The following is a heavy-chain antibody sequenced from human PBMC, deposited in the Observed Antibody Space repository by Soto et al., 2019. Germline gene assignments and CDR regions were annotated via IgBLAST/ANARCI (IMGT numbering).Heavy chain of an antibody. Sequence: RGGSLKISCRGSGYSFTSSWIGWVRQMPGKGLEWMGIIYPGDSDTRYSPSFQGQVTISADKSISTAYLQWSSLKASDTAMYYCARRRVSGSYRYEGFQHWGQRTLVTVSS. D-gene: IGHD1-26*01. J-gene: IGHJ1*01. V-gene: IGHV5-51*01. CDR2: IYPGDSDT. CDR3: ARRRVSGSYRYEGFQH. CDR1: GYSFTSSW.